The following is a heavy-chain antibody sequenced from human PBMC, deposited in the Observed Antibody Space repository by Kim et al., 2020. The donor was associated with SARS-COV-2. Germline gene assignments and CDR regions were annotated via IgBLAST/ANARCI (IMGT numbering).Heavy chain of an antibody. CDR3: ARDSGDGGYVGLFYDY. V-gene: IGHV3-21*01. J-gene: IGHJ4*02. CDR2: ISSSSSYI. Sequence: GGSLRLSCAASGFTFSSYSMNWVRQAPGKGLEWVSSISSSSSYIYYADSVKGRFTISRDNAKNSLYLQMNSLRAEDTAVYYCARDSGDGGYVGLFYDYWGQGTLVTVSS. D-gene: IGHD5-12*01. CDR1: GFTFSSYS.